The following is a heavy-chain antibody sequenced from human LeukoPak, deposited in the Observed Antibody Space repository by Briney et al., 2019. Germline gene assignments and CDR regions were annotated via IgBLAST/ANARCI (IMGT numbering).Heavy chain of an antibody. CDR2: INHGGGT. D-gene: IGHD3-10*01. V-gene: IGHV4-34*01. J-gene: IGHJ5*02. CDR3: ARGLSIDGSRYNWFDP. CDR1: GGSFSGYY. Sequence: PSETLSLTCAVYGGSFSGYYWSWIRQPPGKGLEWIGGINHGGGTNYNPSLKNRLTISVVTSKNQVSLNLSSVTAAATAVYYCARGLSIDGSRYNWFDPWGQGTLVTVSS.